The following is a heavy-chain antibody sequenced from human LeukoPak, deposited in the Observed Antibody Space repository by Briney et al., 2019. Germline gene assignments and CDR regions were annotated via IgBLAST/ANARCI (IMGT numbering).Heavy chain of an antibody. Sequence: GGSLRLSCAASGFTFSSYEMNWVRQAPGKGLEWVSHINSRGDDKQYADSVKGRFTISRDNSKNTLYLQMNSLRAEDTAVYYCAKDLGYDFWKGGRYYMDVWGKGTTVTVSS. CDR3: AKDLGYDFWKGGRYYMDV. V-gene: IGHV3-48*03. D-gene: IGHD3-3*01. CDR2: INSRGDDK. J-gene: IGHJ6*03. CDR1: GFTFSSYE.